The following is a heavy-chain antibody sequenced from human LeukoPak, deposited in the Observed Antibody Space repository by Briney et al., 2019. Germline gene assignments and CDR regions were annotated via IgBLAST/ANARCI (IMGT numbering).Heavy chain of an antibody. V-gene: IGHV1-18*01. Sequence: ASVKVSCKASDYTFTNYGISWVRQAPGQGLEWMGWISAYNGNTNYAQKFQGRVTMTTDTSTSTAYMELRSLRSDDTAVYYCARGGLITIFGVVIQFDYWGQGTLVTVSS. CDR1: DYTFTNYG. CDR3: ARGGLITIFGVVIQFDY. D-gene: IGHD3-3*01. J-gene: IGHJ4*02. CDR2: ISAYNGNT.